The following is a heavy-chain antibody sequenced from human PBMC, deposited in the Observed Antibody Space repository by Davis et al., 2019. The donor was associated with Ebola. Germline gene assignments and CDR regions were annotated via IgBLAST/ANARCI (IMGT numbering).Heavy chain of an antibody. V-gene: IGHV4-34*01. J-gene: IGHJ3*02. Sequence: SETLSLTCAVYGGSFSGYYWSWIRQPPGKGLEWIGEINHSGSTNYNPSLKSRVTISVDTSKNQFSLKLSSVTAADTAVYYCARVEPPENAFDIWGQGTMVTVSS. CDR2: INHSGST. CDR1: GGSFSGYY. CDR3: ARVEPPENAFDI.